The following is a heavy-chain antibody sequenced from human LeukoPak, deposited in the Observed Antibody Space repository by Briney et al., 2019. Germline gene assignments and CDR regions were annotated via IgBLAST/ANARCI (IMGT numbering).Heavy chain of an antibody. V-gene: IGHV3-23*01. Sequence: PGGSLRLSCAASGFTFSSYAMSWVRQAPGKGLEWVSAISGSGGSTYYADSVKGRFTISRDNSKNTLYLQMNSLRAEDTAVYYCAKSPIVVVTAIPYYFDYWGQGTLVTVSS. CDR1: GFTFSSYA. CDR2: ISGSGGST. D-gene: IGHD2-21*02. CDR3: AKSPIVVVTAIPYYFDY. J-gene: IGHJ4*02.